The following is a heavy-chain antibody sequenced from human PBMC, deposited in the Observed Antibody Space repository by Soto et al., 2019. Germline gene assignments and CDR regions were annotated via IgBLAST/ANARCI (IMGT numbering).Heavy chain of an antibody. D-gene: IGHD1-1*01. CDR2: ISAHNGNT. V-gene: IGHV1-18*01. CDR1: GYAFTTYG. J-gene: IGHJ4*02. Sequence: QVHLVQSGAEVKKPGASVKVSCQGSGYAFTTYGITWVRQAPGQGLEWMGWISAHNGNTNYAQKLQGRVTVTRDTSTSTAYREPRSLRYDDTAVDYCARGRYGDYWGQGALVTVSS. CDR3: ARGRYGDY.